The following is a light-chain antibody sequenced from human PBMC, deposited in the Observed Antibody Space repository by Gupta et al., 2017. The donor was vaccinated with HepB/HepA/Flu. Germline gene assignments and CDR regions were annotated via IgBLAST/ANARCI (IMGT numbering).Light chain of an antibody. V-gene: IGLV1-44*01. J-gene: IGLJ2*01. CDR3: ATWDDSLNGPV. Sequence: SVLTQPPSASGTPGPRVTISCSGSSSSIGSNTVNWYKQLPGTAPKLLIYNNNQRPSGVPDRFSGSRSGTSASLAISGLQSEDEADYYCATWDDSLNGPVFGGGTKLTVL. CDR1: SSSIGSNT. CDR2: NNN.